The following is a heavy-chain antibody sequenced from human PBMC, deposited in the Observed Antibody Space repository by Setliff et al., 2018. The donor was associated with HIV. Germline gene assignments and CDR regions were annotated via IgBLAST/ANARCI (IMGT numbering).Heavy chain of an antibody. Sequence: PSETLSLTCTVSGGSITSYYWNWIRQSPGKGLEWIGYIFDSGTTKYNPSVTSRVTISVDASKNQFFLQLISVTAADTAVYHCARQGGYNSPLMVWGQGKLVTVSS. CDR3: ARQGGYNSPLMV. V-gene: IGHV4-59*08. CDR2: IFDSGTT. CDR1: GGSITSYY. J-gene: IGHJ4*02. D-gene: IGHD3-10*01.